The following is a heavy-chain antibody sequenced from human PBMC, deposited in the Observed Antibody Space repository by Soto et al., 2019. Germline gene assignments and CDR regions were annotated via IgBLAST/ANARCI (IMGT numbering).Heavy chain of an antibody. CDR2: IYHSGST. V-gene: IGHV4-30-2*01. J-gene: IGHJ4*02. CDR1: GGSISSGGNS. D-gene: IGHD6-19*01. Sequence: QLQLQESGSGLVKPSQTLSLTCAVSGGSISSGGNSWSWIRQPPGKGLEWIGYIYHSGSTYYNPPLKSRVTISVDRSKNQFSLKLSSVTAADTAVYYCARAGGLGAVAVDYWGQGTLVTVSS. CDR3: ARAGGLGAVAVDY.